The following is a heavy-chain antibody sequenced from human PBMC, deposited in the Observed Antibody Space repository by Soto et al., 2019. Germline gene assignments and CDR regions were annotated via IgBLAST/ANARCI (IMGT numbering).Heavy chain of an antibody. CDR3: AGSTSSWGV. CDR1: GFTSSNYW. Sequence: EVQVVESGGGLVQPGGSLRLSCVASGFTSSNYWMNWVRQAPGKGLEWVANIKQDGSEKNYVDSVKGRFTISRDNAKNSLYLQMNGLRAEDTAVYYCAGSTSSWGVWGKGTTVTVSS. J-gene: IGHJ6*04. V-gene: IGHV3-7*01. CDR2: IKQDGSEK. D-gene: IGHD6-13*01.